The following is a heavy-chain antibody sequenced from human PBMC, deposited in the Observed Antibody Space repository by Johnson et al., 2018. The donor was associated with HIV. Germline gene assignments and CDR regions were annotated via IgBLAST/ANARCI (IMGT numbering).Heavy chain of an antibody. CDR3: ARDRGYCTNGVCYYDAFDI. Sequence: QVQLVESGGGLGKPGGSLRLSCAASGFTFSDYYMSWLRQAPGKGLEWVSFISSTASTIYYADSVKGRFTISRDNAKNSLYLQMNSLRAEDTAVYYCARDRGYCTNGVCYYDAFDIWGQGIMVTVS. CDR2: ISSTASTI. V-gene: IGHV3-11*04. J-gene: IGHJ3*02. CDR1: GFTFSDYY. D-gene: IGHD2-8*01.